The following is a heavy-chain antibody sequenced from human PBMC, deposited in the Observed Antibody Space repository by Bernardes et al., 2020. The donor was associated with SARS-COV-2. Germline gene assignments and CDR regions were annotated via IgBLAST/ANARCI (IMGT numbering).Heavy chain of an antibody. D-gene: IGHD2-21*02. CDR1: GGSISSSNYY. Sequence: SETLSLTCSVSGGSISSSNYYWGSIRQPPGKGLDWIGRIHSSGSSYYNPSLQSRVTESLATSKNQFTLRLSFVTAADTAVYFCAGSSCGIDCYIGGLRSWDYGMDGWGQGTTVTVSS. CDR3: AGSSCGIDCYIGGLRSWDYGMDG. J-gene: IGHJ6*02. V-gene: IGHV4-39*01. CDR2: IHSSGSS.